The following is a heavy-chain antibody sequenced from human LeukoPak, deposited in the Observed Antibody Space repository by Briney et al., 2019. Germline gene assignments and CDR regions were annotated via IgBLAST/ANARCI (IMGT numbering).Heavy chain of an antibody. CDR1: GFTFSNYW. Sequence: GGSLSLSCAASGFTFSNYWMSWVRQAPGKGLEWVANIKEDGSEKYYVDSVKGRLTISRYNARNSLYLQMNSLRAEDTAVYYCASGRQLGYWGQGTLVTVSS. D-gene: IGHD6-13*01. V-gene: IGHV3-7*01. J-gene: IGHJ4*02. CDR2: IKEDGSEK. CDR3: ASGRQLGY.